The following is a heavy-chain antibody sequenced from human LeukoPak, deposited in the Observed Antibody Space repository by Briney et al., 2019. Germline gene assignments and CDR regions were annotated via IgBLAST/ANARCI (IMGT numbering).Heavy chain of an antibody. Sequence: GGSLRLSCAASGFTFSSYWMSWVRQAPGKWLEWVANMNQDGSETYYVDSVKGRFTISRDNAKNSLYLQMNSLRAEDTAVFYCARHHSDFSSVYDYWGQGALVTVSS. V-gene: IGHV3-7*01. CDR2: MNQDGSET. CDR1: GFTFSSYW. D-gene: IGHD3-3*01. CDR3: ARHHSDFSSVYDY. J-gene: IGHJ4*02.